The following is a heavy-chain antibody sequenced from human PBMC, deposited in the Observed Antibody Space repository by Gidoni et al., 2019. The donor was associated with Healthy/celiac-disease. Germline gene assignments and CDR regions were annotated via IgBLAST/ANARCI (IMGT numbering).Heavy chain of an antibody. V-gene: IGHV1-69*01. Sequence: QAQLVQSGAEVTKPGASVKASCKAAGGTFSSESISWVRQAPGQGLEWMGGIIPIFGTANYAQKFQGRVTITADESTSTAYMELSSLRSEDTAVYYCARDLDGYSYGTDDWFDPWGQGTLVTVSS. D-gene: IGHD5-18*01. CDR1: GGTFSSES. CDR3: ARDLDGYSYGTDDWFDP. J-gene: IGHJ5*02. CDR2: IIPIFGTA.